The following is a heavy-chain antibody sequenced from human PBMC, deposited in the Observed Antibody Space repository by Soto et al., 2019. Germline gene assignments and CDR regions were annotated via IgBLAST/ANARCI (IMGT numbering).Heavy chain of an antibody. D-gene: IGHD3-10*01. CDR3: ARVGFSGSYYPPSNYYFYYMDV. J-gene: IGHJ6*03. V-gene: IGHV4-59*01. CDR1: GGSISSYY. CDR2: IYYSGST. Sequence: SETLSLTCTVSGGSISSYYWSWIRQPPGKGLEWIGYIYYSGSTNYNPSLKSRVTISVDTSKNQFSLKLSSVTAADTAVYYCARVGFSGSYYPPSNYYFYYMDVWGKGTTVTVSS.